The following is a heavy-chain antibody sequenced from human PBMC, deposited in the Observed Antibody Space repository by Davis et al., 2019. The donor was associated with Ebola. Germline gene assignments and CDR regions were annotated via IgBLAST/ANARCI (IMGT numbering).Heavy chain of an antibody. CDR3: ARDIVLDELGNYYNGHFDF. J-gene: IGHJ4*02. D-gene: IGHD3-10*01. CDR1: GFSVSTNY. Sequence: PGGSLRLSCSVSGFSVSTNYMTWVRQAPGKGLEWVSILYTNSNRYYADSVKGRFTISRDNAKSSLYLQMNSLRADDTAVYYCARDIVLDELGNYYNGHFDFWGQGTLVTVSS. CDR2: LYTNSNR. V-gene: IGHV3-66*01.